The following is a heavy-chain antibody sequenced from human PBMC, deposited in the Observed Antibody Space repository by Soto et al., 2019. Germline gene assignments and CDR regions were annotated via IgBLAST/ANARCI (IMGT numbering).Heavy chain of an antibody. V-gene: IGHV3-30*18. CDR3: AKDWEYSSYRDCFDP. D-gene: IGHD6-6*01. CDR2: ISYDGSNK. Sequence: QVQLVESGGGVVQPGRSLRLSCAASGFTFSSYGMHWVRLAPGKGLEWVAAISYDGSNKYYGDSVKGRFTISRDNSKNTLYLLMNSLRAEDTAVYYCAKDWEYSSYRDCFDPWGQGTLVTVSS. J-gene: IGHJ5*02. CDR1: GFTFSSYG.